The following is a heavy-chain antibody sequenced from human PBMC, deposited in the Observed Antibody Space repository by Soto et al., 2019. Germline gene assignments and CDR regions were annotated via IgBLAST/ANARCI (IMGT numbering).Heavy chain of an antibody. Sequence: GGSLRLSCAASGFTFSDFAMAWVRQAPGKGLEWVSSASGSGSGTYYADSVKGRFTISRDNSKNTLFLHMTNLRAGDTALYFCAKGSPGVAAAPDYWGQGTLVTVSS. CDR3: AKGSPGVAAAPDY. V-gene: IGHV3-23*01. J-gene: IGHJ4*02. CDR2: ASGSGSGT. D-gene: IGHD2-15*01. CDR1: GFTFSDFA.